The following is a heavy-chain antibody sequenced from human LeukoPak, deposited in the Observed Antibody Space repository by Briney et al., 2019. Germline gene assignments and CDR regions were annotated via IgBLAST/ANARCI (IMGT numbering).Heavy chain of an antibody. Sequence: ASVKVSCKTSGYTFTNFDINWVRQATEQGLEWLGWMNPYTGKTGYAQKFQGRVTFTGDTSIRTAYMEVSSLTSEDTAVYYCARAPTPFYYDSSAYYSDFWGQGTLVTVSS. D-gene: IGHD6-25*01. CDR3: ARAPTPFYYDSSAYYSDF. CDR2: MNPYTGKT. V-gene: IGHV1-8*03. CDR1: GYTFTNFD. J-gene: IGHJ4*02.